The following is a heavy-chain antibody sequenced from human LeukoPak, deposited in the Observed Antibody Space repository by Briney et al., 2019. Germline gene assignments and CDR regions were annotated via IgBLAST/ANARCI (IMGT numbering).Heavy chain of an antibody. CDR2: INWNGGST. V-gene: IGHV3-20*04. Sequence: GGSLRLSSAASGFTFDDYGMSWVRQAPGKGLEWVSGINWNGGSTGYADSVKGRFTISRDNAKNSLYLQMNSLRAEDTALYYCARTVGATASLVDAFDIWGRGTMVTVSS. J-gene: IGHJ3*02. CDR1: GFTFDDYG. CDR3: ARTVGATASLVDAFDI. D-gene: IGHD1-26*01.